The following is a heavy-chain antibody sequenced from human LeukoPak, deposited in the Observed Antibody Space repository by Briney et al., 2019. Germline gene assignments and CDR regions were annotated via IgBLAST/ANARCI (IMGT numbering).Heavy chain of an antibody. CDR2: TRNKARGYAT. CDR1: GVTLSDHH. J-gene: IGHJ3*02. D-gene: IGHD3-22*01. CDR3: ARDGAEGDNSAFDI. Sequence: GGSLRLSCAASGVTLSDHHMDWVRQAPGKGLEWVGRTRNKARGYATEYAAPVKGRFTISRDDSKTLVYLQMNSLRTEDTAVYFCARDGAEGDNSAFDIWGHGTVVTVSS. V-gene: IGHV3-72*01.